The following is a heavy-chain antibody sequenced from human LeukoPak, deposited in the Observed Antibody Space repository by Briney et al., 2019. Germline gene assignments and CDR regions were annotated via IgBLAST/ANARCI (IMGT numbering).Heavy chain of an antibody. Sequence: ASVKVSCKASGYTFTGYYMHWVRQAPGQGLEWMGWINPNSGGTNYAQKFQGRVTMTRDTSISTAYMELSRLRSEDTAVYYCARGPGEGGSSGCYYGKPEDPAEYYFDYWGQGTLVTVSS. CDR1: GYTFTGYY. CDR2: INPNSGGT. D-gene: IGHD3-22*01. V-gene: IGHV1-2*02. J-gene: IGHJ4*02. CDR3: ARGPGEGGSSGCYYGKPEDPAEYYFDY.